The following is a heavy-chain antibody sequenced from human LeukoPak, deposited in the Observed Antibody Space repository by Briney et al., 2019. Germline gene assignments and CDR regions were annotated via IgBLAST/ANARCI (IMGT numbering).Heavy chain of an antibody. CDR3: ARHTYSSSWDRIARSYYYYYYMDV. Sequence: SVKVSCKASGGTFSSYAISWVRQAPGQGLEWMGGIIPIFGTANYAQKFQGRVTITADESTSTAYMELSSLRSEDTAVYYCARHTYSSSWDRIARSYYYYYYMDVWGKGTTVTISS. CDR1: GGTFSSYA. J-gene: IGHJ6*03. D-gene: IGHD6-13*01. V-gene: IGHV1-69*13. CDR2: IIPIFGTA.